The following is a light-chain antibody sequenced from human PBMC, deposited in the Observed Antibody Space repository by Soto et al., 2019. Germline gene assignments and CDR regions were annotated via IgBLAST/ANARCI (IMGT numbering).Light chain of an antibody. Sequence: EIEMTQSPSTLSASAGGRATLSCGASHNIASRLAWYQLKRGQPPRLLIEGASSQATGVAHRFSGSGSGTEYTLPSCSLQSEDFVVYFCQKYANLTPSTWGQGTKVEI. CDR1: HNIASR. CDR3: QKYANLTPST. V-gene: IGKV3-15*01. J-gene: IGKJ1*01. CDR2: GAS.